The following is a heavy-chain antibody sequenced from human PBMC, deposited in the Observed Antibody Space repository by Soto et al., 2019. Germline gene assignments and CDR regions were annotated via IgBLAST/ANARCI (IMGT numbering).Heavy chain of an antibody. CDR3: AKDTAYAMDV. J-gene: IGHJ6*02. CDR2: INSDGSGT. CDR1: GFDFSNSW. D-gene: IGHD2-15*01. V-gene: IGHV3-74*01. Sequence: EVQLVESGGGLVQPGGSLRLSCAASGFDFSNSWIHWVRQGPGKGLVWVSHINSDGSGTTYADSVKGRFTISRDNAKNTVYLQMNSLRDEDPAVYYCAKDTAYAMDVWGQGTTVTVSS.